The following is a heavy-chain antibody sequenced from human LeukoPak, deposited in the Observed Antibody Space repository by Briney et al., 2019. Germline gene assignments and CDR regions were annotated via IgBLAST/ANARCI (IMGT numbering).Heavy chain of an antibody. CDR2: ISYDGSNK. D-gene: IGHD3-9*01. CDR1: GFTFSSYA. J-gene: IGHJ4*02. CDR3: AKGGHQYTYYDILTGYYPTTIDFDY. Sequence: PSGRSLRLSCAASGFTFSSYAMHWVRQAPGKGLEWVAVISYDGSNKYYADSVKGRFTISRDNSKNTLYLQMNSLRAEDTAVYYCAKGGHQYTYYDILTGYYPTTIDFDYWGQGTLVTVSS. V-gene: IGHV3-30*04.